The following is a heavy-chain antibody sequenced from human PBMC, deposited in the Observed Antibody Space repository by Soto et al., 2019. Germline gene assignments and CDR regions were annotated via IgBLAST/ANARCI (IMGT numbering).Heavy chain of an antibody. CDR1: GFTFSSYS. D-gene: IGHD3-10*01. V-gene: IGHV3-21*01. J-gene: IGHJ4*02. CDR2: ISSSSSYI. CDR3: ARDGARLLWFGELYSFDY. Sequence: PAGSLRLSCAASGFTFSSYSMNWVRQAPGKGLEWVSSISSSSSYIYYADSVKGRFTISRDNAKNSLYLQMNSLRAEDTAVYYCARDGARLLWFGELYSFDYWGQGTLVTVSS.